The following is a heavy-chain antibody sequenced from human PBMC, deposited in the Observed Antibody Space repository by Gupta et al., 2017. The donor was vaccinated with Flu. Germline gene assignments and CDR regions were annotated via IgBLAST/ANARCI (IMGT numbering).Heavy chain of an antibody. D-gene: IGHD3-3*01. CDR1: GFTFGDYA. J-gene: IGHJ6*02. CDR3: TKSSLYGDEWLLLHYYYGMDV. CDR2: IRSKAYGGTT. Sequence: SCTASGFTFGDYAMSWFRQAPGKGLEWVGFIRSKAYGGTTEYAASVKGRFTISRDDSKSIAYLQMNSLKTEDTAVYYCTKSSLYGDEWLLLHYYYGMDVWGQGTTVTVSS. V-gene: IGHV3-49*03.